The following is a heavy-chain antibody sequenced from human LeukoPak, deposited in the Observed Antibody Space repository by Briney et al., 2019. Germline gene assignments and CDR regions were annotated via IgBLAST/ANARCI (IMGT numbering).Heavy chain of an antibody. D-gene: IGHD3-22*01. CDR1: GGSISSSFFY. V-gene: IGHV4-39*01. CDR3: ARGSGTFYYDSSGYLNYFDP. J-gene: IGHJ5*02. CDR2: IYYSGTT. Sequence: PSETLSLTCSVSGGSISSSFFYWDWIRQPPGKGLEWIGTIYYSGTTYQNPSLRGRVTISVDTSKNQFSLKLSSVTAADTAVYFCARGSGTFYYDSSGYLNYFDPWGQGTLVTVSS.